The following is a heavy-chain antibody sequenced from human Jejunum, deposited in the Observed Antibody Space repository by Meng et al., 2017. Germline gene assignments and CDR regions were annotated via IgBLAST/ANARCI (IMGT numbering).Heavy chain of an antibody. Sequence: QVQLVQSGAEGKMPGASVKVSCKASGYTFTDNAVHWVRQAPGQGLEWMGWINAANGDTKYSLKFQERITITRDTFARTAYMGLRSLESEDTAVYYCASHTWGLYFFEFWGQGTLVTVSS. CDR1: GYTFTDNA. CDR2: INAANGDT. D-gene: IGHD1-26*01. V-gene: IGHV1-3*01. CDR3: ASHTWGLYFFEF. J-gene: IGHJ4*02.